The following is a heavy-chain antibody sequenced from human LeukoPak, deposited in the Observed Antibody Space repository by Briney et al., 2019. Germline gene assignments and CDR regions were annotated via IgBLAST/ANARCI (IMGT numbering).Heavy chain of an antibody. Sequence: GGSLRLSCAASGFTFSNYWMSWVRQAPGKGLEWVADIKQDGSDKNYVDSVKGRFTISRDNAKNSLYLQMNSLRAEDTAVYYCARDGVVSVWNFAYWGQGTLVTVSS. CDR2: IKQDGSDK. D-gene: IGHD6-19*01. CDR1: GFTFSNYW. J-gene: IGHJ4*02. V-gene: IGHV3-7*01. CDR3: ARDGVVSVWNFAY.